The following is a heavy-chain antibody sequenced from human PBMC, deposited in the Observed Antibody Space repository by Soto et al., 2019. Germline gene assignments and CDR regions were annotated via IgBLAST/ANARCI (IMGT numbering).Heavy chain of an antibody. CDR1: GFTFSSYA. J-gene: IGHJ4*02. D-gene: IGHD4-4*01. Sequence: LRLSCADSGFTFSSYAMNWVRQAPGKGLEWVSAISGSGGSTYYADSVKGRFTISRDNSKNMLYLQMNSLRAEDTAVYYCAKVPPENNYNFDYWGQGTLVTVSS. CDR2: ISGSGGST. CDR3: AKVPPENNYNFDY. V-gene: IGHV3-23*01.